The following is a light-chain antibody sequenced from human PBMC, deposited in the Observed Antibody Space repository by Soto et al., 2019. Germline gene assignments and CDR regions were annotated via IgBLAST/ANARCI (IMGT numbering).Light chain of an antibody. V-gene: IGKV3-11*01. CDR2: DAS. J-gene: IGKJ3*01. Sequence: EIVLTQSPATLSLSPGERATLSCRASQSVSTYLAWFQQKPGQAPRLLIYDASSLEGGVPSRFSGSGFGTEFTLTITNLQPADFATYYCQQYSDFLISFGPGTTVDFK. CDR3: QQYSDFLIS. CDR1: QSVSTY.